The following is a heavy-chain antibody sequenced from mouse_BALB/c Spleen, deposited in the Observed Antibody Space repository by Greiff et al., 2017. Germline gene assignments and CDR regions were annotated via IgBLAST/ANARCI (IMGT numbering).Heavy chain of an antibody. J-gene: IGHJ4*01. CDR1: GYTFTSYW. D-gene: IGHD1-1*01. Sequence: LQQPGSELVRPGASVKLSCKASGYTFTSYWMHWVKQRPGQGLEWIGNIYPGSGSTNYDEKFKSKATLTVDTSSSTAYMQLSSLTSEDSAVYYCTIDYGDAMDYWGQGTSVTVSS. CDR3: TIDYGDAMDY. V-gene: IGHV1S22*01. CDR2: IYPGSGST.